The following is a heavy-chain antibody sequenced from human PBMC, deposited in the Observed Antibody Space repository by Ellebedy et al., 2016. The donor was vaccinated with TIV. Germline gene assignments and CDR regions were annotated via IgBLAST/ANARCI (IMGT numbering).Heavy chain of an antibody. CDR1: GGSFSVYY. Sequence: SETLSLTXAVYGGSFSVYYWTWIRQPPGKGLEWIGEINHSGSTNYNPSLKSRVTISVDTSKHHFSLKLSSVTAADTAVYYCAIVKGYCAGGDCLAPYYFDYWGQGSLVTVSS. J-gene: IGHJ4*02. CDR2: INHSGST. CDR3: AIVKGYCAGGDCLAPYYFDY. D-gene: IGHD2-21*02. V-gene: IGHV4-34*01.